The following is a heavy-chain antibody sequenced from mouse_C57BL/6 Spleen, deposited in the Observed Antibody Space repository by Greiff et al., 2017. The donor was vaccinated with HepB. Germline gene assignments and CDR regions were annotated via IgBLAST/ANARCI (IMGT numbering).Heavy chain of an antibody. J-gene: IGHJ4*01. CDR3: AFYSNYGDYYAMDY. CDR1: GFNIKDYY. CDR2: IDPEDGET. Sequence: EVQRVESGAELVKPGASVKLSCTASGFNIKDYYMHWVKQRTEQGLEWIGRIDPEDGETKYAPKFQGKATITADTSSNTAYLQLSSLTSEDTAVYYCAFYSNYGDYYAMDYWGQGTSVTVSS. D-gene: IGHD2-5*01. V-gene: IGHV14-2*01.